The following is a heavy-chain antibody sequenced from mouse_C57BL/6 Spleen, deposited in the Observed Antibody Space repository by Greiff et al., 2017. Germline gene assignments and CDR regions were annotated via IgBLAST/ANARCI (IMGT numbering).Heavy chain of an antibody. J-gene: IGHJ2*01. V-gene: IGHV14-4*01. D-gene: IGHD1-1*01. Sequence: EVQLQQSGAELVRPGASVKLSCTASGFNIKDDYMHWVKQRPEQGLEWIGWIDPENGDTEYASKFQGKATITADTSSNTAYLQLSSLTSEDTAVYYCTTGDYYGSSYWGQGTTLTVSS. CDR1: GFNIKDDY. CDR3: TTGDYYGSSY. CDR2: IDPENGDT.